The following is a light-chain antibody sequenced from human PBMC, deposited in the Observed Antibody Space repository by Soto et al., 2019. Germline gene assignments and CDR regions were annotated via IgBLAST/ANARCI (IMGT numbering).Light chain of an antibody. CDR3: QQSYSTPPT. CDR2: AAS. J-gene: IGKJ1*01. CDR1: RSISSY. V-gene: IGKV1-39*01. Sequence: DIQMTQSPSSLSPSVGDRVTIACRASRSISSYLNWYQQKPGKAPKLLIYAASSLQSGVPSRFSGSGSGTDFTLTISSLQPEDFATYYCQQSYSTPPTFGQGTKVDIK.